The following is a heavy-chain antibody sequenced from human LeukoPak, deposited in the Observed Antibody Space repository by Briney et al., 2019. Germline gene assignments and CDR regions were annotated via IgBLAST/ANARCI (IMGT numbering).Heavy chain of an antibody. CDR3: ASNSVRGVIQAFDI. D-gene: IGHD3-10*01. Sequence: PSETLSLTCTVSGEYISNYYWSWIRQAPGKGLEWMGYTFYSGGTKYNPSLKSRVTISVDSSRRQFSLRLSSVTAADTAMYYCASNSVRGVIQAFDIWGQGTMVTVSS. V-gene: IGHV4-59*08. CDR2: TFYSGGT. CDR1: GEYISNYY. J-gene: IGHJ3*02.